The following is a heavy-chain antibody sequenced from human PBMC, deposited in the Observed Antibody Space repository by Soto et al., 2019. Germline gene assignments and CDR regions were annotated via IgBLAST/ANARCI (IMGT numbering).Heavy chain of an antibody. CDR1: GGSISSSSYY. Sequence: SETLSLTCTVSGGSISSSSYYWGWIRQPPGKGLEWIGSIYYSGSTYYNPSLKSRVTISVDTSKNQFSLKLSSVTAADTAVYYCARPKSYSGYVYYWGQGTLVTVSS. CDR2: IYYSGST. D-gene: IGHD5-12*01. CDR3: ARPKSYSGYVYY. V-gene: IGHV4-39*01. J-gene: IGHJ4*02.